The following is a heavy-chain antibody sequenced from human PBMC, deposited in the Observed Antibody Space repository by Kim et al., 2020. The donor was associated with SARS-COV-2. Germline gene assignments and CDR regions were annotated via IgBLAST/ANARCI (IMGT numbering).Heavy chain of an antibody. D-gene: IGHD2-15*01. V-gene: IGHV4-39*01. CDR3: ARRLVVVAHFDY. Sequence: SETLSLTCTVSGGSISSSSYYWGWIRQPPGKGLEWIGSIYYSGSTYYNPSLKSRVTISVDTSKNQFSLKLSSVTAADTAVYYCARRLVVVAHFDYWGQGTLVTVSS. CDR2: IYYSGST. CDR1: GGSISSSSYY. J-gene: IGHJ4*02.